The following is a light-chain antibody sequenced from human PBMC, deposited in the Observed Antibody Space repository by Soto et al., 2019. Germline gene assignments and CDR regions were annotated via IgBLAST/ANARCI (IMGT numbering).Light chain of an antibody. Sequence: DIQLTQSPSFLSASVGDRVTITCRASQGISSYLAWYQQKAGKAPKLLIYAASTLQSGVPSRLSGSGSGTEFTLTISSLQPEDFATYYCQQLNTYPSHFGQGTKLEIK. V-gene: IGKV1-9*01. CDR3: QQLNTYPSH. CDR1: QGISSY. J-gene: IGKJ2*01. CDR2: AAS.